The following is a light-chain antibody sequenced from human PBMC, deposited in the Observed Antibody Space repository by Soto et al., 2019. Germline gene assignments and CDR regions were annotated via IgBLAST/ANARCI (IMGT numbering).Light chain of an antibody. CDR3: CSYAGDLAL. V-gene: IGLV2-11*01. J-gene: IGLJ2*01. CDR1: SSDVGGYDF. CDR2: DVS. Sequence: QSALTQPRSVSGSPGQSVTISCTGTSSDVGGYDFVSWYQQHPGKAPKLMISDVSKRPPGVPDRFSGSKSGNTASLTISWLQAEDEADYYCCSYAGDLALFGGGTKVTVL.